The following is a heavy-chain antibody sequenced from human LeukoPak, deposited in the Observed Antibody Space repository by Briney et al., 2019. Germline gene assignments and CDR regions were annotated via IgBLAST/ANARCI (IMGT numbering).Heavy chain of an antibody. CDR1: GFTFSSYA. V-gene: IGHV3-30-3*01. CDR3: APTPNWNYDWFDP. CDR2: ISYDGSNK. J-gene: IGHJ5*02. Sequence: GGSLRLSCAASGFTFSSYAMHWVRQAPGKGLEWVAVISYDGSNKYYADSVKGRFTISRDNSKNTLYLQMNSLRAEDTAVYYCAPTPNWNYDWFDPWGQGTLVTVSS. D-gene: IGHD1-7*01.